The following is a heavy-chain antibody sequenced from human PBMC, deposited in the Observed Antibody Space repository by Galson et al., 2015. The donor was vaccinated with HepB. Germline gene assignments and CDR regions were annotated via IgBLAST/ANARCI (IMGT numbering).Heavy chain of an antibody. V-gene: IGHV3-30*18. CDR3: AKDKTDDFWSGYDY. Sequence: SLRLSCAASGFTFRRYGMHWVRQAPGKGLEWVAVISYDGSKKYYADSVKGRFTISRDNSKNTLYLQMNSLRAEDTAVYYCAKDKTDDFWSGYDYWGQGTLVTVSS. J-gene: IGHJ4*02. D-gene: IGHD3-3*01. CDR1: GFTFRRYG. CDR2: ISYDGSKK.